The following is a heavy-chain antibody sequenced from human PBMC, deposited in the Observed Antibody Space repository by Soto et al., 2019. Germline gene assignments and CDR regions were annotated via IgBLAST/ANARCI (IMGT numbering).Heavy chain of an antibody. CDR1: GGSISSYY. CDR3: ASLYGLDAFDI. J-gene: IGHJ3*02. D-gene: IGHD4-17*01. Sequence: QVQLQESGPGLVKPSETLSLTCTVSGGSISSYYWSWIRQPPGKGLEWIGYIYYSGSTNYNPSLKRRITXSXNTSKNQFSLKLSSVTAADTAVYYCASLYGLDAFDIWGQGTMVTVSS. V-gene: IGHV4-59*01. CDR2: IYYSGST.